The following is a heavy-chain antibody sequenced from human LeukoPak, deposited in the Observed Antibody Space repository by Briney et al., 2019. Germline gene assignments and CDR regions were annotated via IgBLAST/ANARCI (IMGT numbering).Heavy chain of an antibody. D-gene: IGHD5-18*01. CDR2: FDPEDGET. Sequence: ASVNVSCKVSGYTLTELSMHWVRQAPGKELEWMGGFDPEDGETIYAQKFQGRVTMTEDTSTDTAYMELSSLRSEDTAVYYCATHRSVDTAMALDYWGQGTLVTVSS. V-gene: IGHV1-24*01. J-gene: IGHJ4*02. CDR1: GYTLTELS. CDR3: ATHRSVDTAMALDY.